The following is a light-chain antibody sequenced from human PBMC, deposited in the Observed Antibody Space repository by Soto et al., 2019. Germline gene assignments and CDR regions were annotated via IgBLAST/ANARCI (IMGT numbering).Light chain of an antibody. CDR1: QSVTSSY. CDR3: QQYSTSRLT. J-gene: IGKJ4*01. CDR2: GAS. V-gene: IGKV3-20*01. Sequence: EIVLTQSPGTLSLSPGERATLSCRASQSVTSSYLAWYQQKPGQAPRLLISGASSRATGIPDRFSGSGSGTGFTLTISRLELEDFAVYYCQQYSTSRLTFGGGTKVEIK.